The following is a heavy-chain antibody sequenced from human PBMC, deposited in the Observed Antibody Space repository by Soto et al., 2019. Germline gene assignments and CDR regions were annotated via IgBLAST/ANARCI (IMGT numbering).Heavy chain of an antibody. V-gene: IGHV4-39*01. CDR1: GGSISSSSYH. J-gene: IGHJ6*02. CDR3: ARQRVGGSGSSYNYYYYGMYV. CDR2: IYCSGST. Sequence: SSEPLSLTCTVSGGSISSSSYHWGWIRQPPGKGLEWIGSIYCSGSTYYNPSLKSRVTISVDTSKNQFSLMLSSVTAADTAVYYCARQRVGGSGSSYNYYYYGMYVWGQGATVTVSS. D-gene: IGHD3-10*01.